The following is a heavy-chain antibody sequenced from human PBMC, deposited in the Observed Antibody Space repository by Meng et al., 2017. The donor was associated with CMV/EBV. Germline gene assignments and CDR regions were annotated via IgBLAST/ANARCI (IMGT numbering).Heavy chain of an antibody. CDR3: AADLVEASYDFWSGYYGGGWFDP. CDR2: IVVGSGNT. V-gene: IGHV1-58*01. D-gene: IGHD3-3*01. J-gene: IGHJ5*02. CDR1: GFTFTSSA. Sequence: SVKVSCKASGFTFTSSAVQWVRQARGQRLEWIGWIVVGSGNTNYAQKFQERATITRDMSTSTAYMELSSLRSEDTAVYYCAADLVEASYDFWSGYYGGGWFDPWGQGTLVTVSS.